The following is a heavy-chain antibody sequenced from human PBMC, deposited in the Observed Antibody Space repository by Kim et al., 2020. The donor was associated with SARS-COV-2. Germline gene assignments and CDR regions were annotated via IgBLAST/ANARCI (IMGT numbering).Heavy chain of an antibody. CDR1: GGSISSSNW. V-gene: IGHV4-4*02. Sequence: SETLSLTCAVSGGSISSSNWWSWVRQPPGKGLEWIGEIYHSGSTNYNPSLKSRVTISVDKSKNQFSLKLSSVTAADTAVYYCAREGGWSYGAVAGNAFDIWGQGTMVTVSS. J-gene: IGHJ3*02. CDR3: AREGGWSYGAVAGNAFDI. CDR2: IYHSGST. D-gene: IGHD6-19*01.